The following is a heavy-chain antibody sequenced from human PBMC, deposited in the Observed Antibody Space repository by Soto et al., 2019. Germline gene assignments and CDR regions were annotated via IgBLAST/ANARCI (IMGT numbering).Heavy chain of an antibody. V-gene: IGHV4-34*12. J-gene: IGHJ6*02. Sequence: SETLSLTCAVYGGSFSAYYWSWVRQPPGKGLEWIGEIIHSESTKYNPSLKSRVTISVDTSKNQFSLKLSSVTAADTAVYYCARQRPTDGRWEFANYYGLDVWGQGTKVTV. CDR3: ARQRPTDGRWEFANYYGLDV. D-gene: IGHD1-26*01. CDR2: IIHSEST. CDR1: GGSFSAYY.